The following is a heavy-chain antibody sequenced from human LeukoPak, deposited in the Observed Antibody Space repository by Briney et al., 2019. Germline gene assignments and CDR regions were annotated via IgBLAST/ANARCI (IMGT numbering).Heavy chain of an antibody. D-gene: IGHD6-13*01. J-gene: IGHJ5*02. CDR1: GDPISTYY. CDR3: ARGYSSSWHLNWFDP. Sequence: PSETLSLTCTVSGDPISTYYWSWIRQPPGKGLEWIGYIYYSGSTNYNPSLKSRITISVDTSKNQFSLKLSSVTAADTAVYYCARGYSSSWHLNWFDPWGQGTLVTVSS. CDR2: IYYSGST. V-gene: IGHV4-59*08.